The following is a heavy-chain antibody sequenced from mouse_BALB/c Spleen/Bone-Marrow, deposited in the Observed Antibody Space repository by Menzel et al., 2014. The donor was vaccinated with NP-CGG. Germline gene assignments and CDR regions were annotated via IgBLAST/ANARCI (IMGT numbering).Heavy chain of an antibody. CDR1: GYAFTNYL. CDR2: INPGSGSS. CDR3: ARSRGYDVGPFAF. D-gene: IGHD2-2*01. V-gene: IGHV1-54*01. J-gene: IGHJ3*01. Sequence: VKLMESGAELVRPGTSVEVSCKASGYAFTNYLIEWVKQRPGQGLEWIGVINPGSGSSNYNENFKGKATLTADRSSSTAYMLLNSLTSDDSAVYFCARSRGYDVGPFAFWGQGTLVTVSA.